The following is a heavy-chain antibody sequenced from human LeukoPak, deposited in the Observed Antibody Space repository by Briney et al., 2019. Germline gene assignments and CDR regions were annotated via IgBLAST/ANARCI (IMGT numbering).Heavy chain of an antibody. CDR3: ARDSGDIAVASGFDY. Sequence: GGSLRLSCAASGFTFSNYAMNWVRQAPGKGLEWVSGINDNGGRTYYADSVKGRFTISRDNSKNTLYLQMNSLRAEDTAVYYCARDSGDIAVASGFDYRVQGTLVTVSS. D-gene: IGHD6-19*01. CDR2: INDNGGRT. J-gene: IGHJ4*02. V-gene: IGHV3-23*01. CDR1: GFTFSNYA.